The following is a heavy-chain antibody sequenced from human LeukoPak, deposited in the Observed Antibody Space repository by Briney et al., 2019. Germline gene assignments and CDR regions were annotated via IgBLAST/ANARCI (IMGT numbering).Heavy chain of an antibody. CDR3: AREGTAMPLDV. J-gene: IGHJ6*04. CDR1: GGSISSGGYY. CDR2: IYYSGST. V-gene: IGHV4-31*03. D-gene: IGHD5-18*01. Sequence: IPSQTLSLTCTVSGGSISSGGYYWSWIRQHPGKGLEWIGYIYYSGSTYYNPSLKSRVTISVDTSKNQFSLKLSSVTAADTAVYYCAREGTAMPLDVWGKGTTVTVSS.